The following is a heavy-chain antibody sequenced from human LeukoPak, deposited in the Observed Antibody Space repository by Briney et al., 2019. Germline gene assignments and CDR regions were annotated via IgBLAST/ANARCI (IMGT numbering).Heavy chain of an antibody. CDR3: GRSGYSYGFDY. J-gene: IGHJ4*02. CDR2: ISGYSGKA. V-gene: IGHV1-18*01. Sequence: ASVKVSCKASGYTFTDYGINWVRQAPGQGLEWMGWISGYSGKANYVQKLQGRVTMTTDTSTSTVYMELRSLTSDDTAVYYCGRSGYSYGFDYWGQGTLVTVSS. D-gene: IGHD5-18*01. CDR1: GYTFTDYG.